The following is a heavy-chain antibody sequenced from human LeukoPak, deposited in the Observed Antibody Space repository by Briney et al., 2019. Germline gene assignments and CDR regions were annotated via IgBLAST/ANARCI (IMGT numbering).Heavy chain of an antibody. V-gene: IGHV3-20*04. CDR2: INWNGDST. CDR3: ARGGRGS. J-gene: IGHJ4*02. Sequence: PGGSLRLSCAASGFNFDEYGMIWVRQGLGKGLEWVSGINWNGDSTGYAGSVKGRFTISRDNAKNSLYLQMNSLRAEDTALYYCARGGRGSWGQGTPVTVSS. CDR1: GFNFDEYG. D-gene: IGHD5-12*01.